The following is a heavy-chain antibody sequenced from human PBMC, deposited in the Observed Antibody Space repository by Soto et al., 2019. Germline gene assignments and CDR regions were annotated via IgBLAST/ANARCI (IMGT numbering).Heavy chain of an antibody. V-gene: IGHV1-69*13. Sequence: SVKVSCKASGGTFSSYAISWVRQAPGQGLEWMGGIIPIFGTANYAQKFQGRVTITADESTSTAYMELSSLRSEDTAVYYCASIHDYGGIWFDPWGQGTLVTVSS. CDR2: IIPIFGTA. D-gene: IGHD4-17*01. CDR1: GGTFSSYA. J-gene: IGHJ5*02. CDR3: ASIHDYGGIWFDP.